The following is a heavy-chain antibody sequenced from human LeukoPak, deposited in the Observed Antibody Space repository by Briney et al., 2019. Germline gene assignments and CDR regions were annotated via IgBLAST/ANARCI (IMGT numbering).Heavy chain of an antibody. CDR2: ISGSGGST. D-gene: IGHD1-7*01. V-gene: IGHV3-23*01. CDR3: AREGERYNWNYEIGNWFDP. CDR1: GFTFSSYG. Sequence: PGGSLRLSCAASGFTFSSYGMSWVRQAPGKGLEWVSAISGSGGSTYYADSVKGRFTISRDNSKNTLYLQMNSLRAEDTAVYYCAREGERYNWNYEIGNWFDPWGQGTLVTVSS. J-gene: IGHJ5*02.